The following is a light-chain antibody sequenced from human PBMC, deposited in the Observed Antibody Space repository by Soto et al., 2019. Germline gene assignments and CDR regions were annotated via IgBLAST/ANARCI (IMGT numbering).Light chain of an antibody. CDR2: DAS. J-gene: IGKJ5*01. V-gene: IGKV1D-13*01. CDR3: QQFNNYPIT. Sequence: AIQLAQSPSPPSAFVGDRVTVPCRASQGISSALAWYQQKPGKAPKLLIYDASSLESGVPSRFSGSGSGTDFTLTISSLQPEDFATYYCQQFNNYPITFGQGTRLEIK. CDR1: QGISSA.